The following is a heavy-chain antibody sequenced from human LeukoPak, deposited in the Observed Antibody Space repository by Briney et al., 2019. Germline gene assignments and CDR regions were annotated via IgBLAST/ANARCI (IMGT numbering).Heavy chain of an antibody. Sequence: PGGSLRLSCAASGITLTKYWMIWVRQALGKGLEWVANINEDASKKYYVDSVEGRFTISRDNARNSLYLQMNNLRAEDTAVYYCATSTYSSSPSWGQGTLVTVSS. D-gene: IGHD6-6*01. CDR1: GITLTKYW. V-gene: IGHV3-7*01. CDR2: INEDASKK. J-gene: IGHJ5*02. CDR3: ATSTYSSSPS.